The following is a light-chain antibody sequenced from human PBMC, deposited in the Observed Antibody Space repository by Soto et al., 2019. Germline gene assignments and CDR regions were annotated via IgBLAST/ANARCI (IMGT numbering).Light chain of an antibody. Sequence: EILMTQSPDTRSVSPGESATLSCRASQRVYSNLAWYQQRPGQAPRLLIYGASTRATGVPARFSGRGSGTEFTLTICSLQSEDFAVYFCQQYTNWPPNTFGQGTRVEIK. J-gene: IGKJ5*01. CDR1: QRVYSN. CDR2: GAS. V-gene: IGKV3-15*01. CDR3: QQYTNWPPNT.